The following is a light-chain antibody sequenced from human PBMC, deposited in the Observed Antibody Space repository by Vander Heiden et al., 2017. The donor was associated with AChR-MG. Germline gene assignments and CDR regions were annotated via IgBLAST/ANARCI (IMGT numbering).Light chain of an antibody. CDR1: RLSNKY. CDR2: QDN. CDR3: QVGDSDTDV. Sequence: SYDLTQSPSVSVSPGQTATITCSGVRLSNKYTSWYHLRPGQSPVLVIFQDNLRPAGIPERFSGSNSGNTATLTISGIQSRDDGDYYCQVGDSDTDVFGTGTKVTV. V-gene: IGLV3-1*01. J-gene: IGLJ1*01.